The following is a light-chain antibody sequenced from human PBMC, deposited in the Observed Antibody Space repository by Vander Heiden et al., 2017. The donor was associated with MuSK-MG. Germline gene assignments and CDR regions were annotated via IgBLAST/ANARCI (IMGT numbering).Light chain of an antibody. CDR1: QSISNNY. CDR3: QQDDSSPWII. CDR2: GAS. J-gene: IGKJ5*01. Sequence: ENVLTQSPGTLSLSPGERATLSCRARQSISNNYLGWYQQKPGQAPRLLIYGASVRATGTPDRFSASGHGTNFTLTISRREPEDFAVYYCQQDDSSPWIIFGQGTRLEIK. V-gene: IGKV3-20*01.